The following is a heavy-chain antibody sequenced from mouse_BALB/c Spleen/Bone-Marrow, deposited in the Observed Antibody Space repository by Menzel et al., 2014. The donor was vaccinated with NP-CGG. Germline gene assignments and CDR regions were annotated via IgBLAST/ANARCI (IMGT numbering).Heavy chain of an antibody. J-gene: IGHJ1*01. CDR2: IHLNSGNT. Sequence: QVQLQQSGSVLVRPGASVKLSCKAPGYTFTSSWMHWAKQRPGQGLEWIGEIHLNSGNTNYNEKFKGKATLTVDTSSSTAYVDLSSLTSEDSAVYYCAREKIYGNYLWYFDVWGAGTTATVSS. D-gene: IGHD2-1*01. CDR3: AREKIYGNYLWYFDV. V-gene: IGHV1S130*01. CDR1: GYTFTSSW.